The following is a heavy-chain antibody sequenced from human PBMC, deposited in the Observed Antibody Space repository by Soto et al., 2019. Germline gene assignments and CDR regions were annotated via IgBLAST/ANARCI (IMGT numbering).Heavy chain of an antibody. J-gene: IGHJ4*02. CDR1: GFTFSSYG. CDR3: AKVLGGLLWFGELTGAFDY. Sequence: SGGSLRLSCAASGFTFSSYGMHWVRQAQGKGLEWVAVISYDGSNKYYADSVKGRFTISRDNSKNTLYLQMNSLRAEDTAVYYCAKVLGGLLWFGELTGAFDYWGQGTLVTVSS. V-gene: IGHV3-30*18. CDR2: ISYDGSNK. D-gene: IGHD3-10*01.